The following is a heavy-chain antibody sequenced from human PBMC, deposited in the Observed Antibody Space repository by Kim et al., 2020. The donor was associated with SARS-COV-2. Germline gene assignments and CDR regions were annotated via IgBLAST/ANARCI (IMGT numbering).Heavy chain of an antibody. CDR1: GYIFTANP. Sequence: ASVKVSCKGSGYIFTANPIHWVRLAPGQRLEWMGRINPDNGDTNYAQRLQDRVTITRDTSARTTYMEVRSLRSEDTGLYYCATNRVSDGFDYFDRWGQGAPVTASS. V-gene: IGHV1-3*01. J-gene: IGHJ4*02. CDR2: INPDNGDT. CDR3: ATNRVSDGFDYFDR. D-gene: IGHD2-21*01.